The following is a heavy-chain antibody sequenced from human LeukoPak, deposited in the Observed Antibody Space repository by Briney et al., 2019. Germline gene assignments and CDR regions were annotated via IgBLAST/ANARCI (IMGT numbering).Heavy chain of an antibody. Sequence: PGGSLRLSCAASGFTFDNYGVNWIRQAPGKGLEWVSFIRSKAYGWTTEYAASVKGRFTISRDDSKNIAYLQMDSLKTEDTAVYYCSRVRNPYGDKESRYYYYMDAWGKGTTVTVSS. CDR1: GFTFDNYG. J-gene: IGHJ6*03. D-gene: IGHD4-23*01. V-gene: IGHV3-49*03. CDR3: SRVRNPYGDKESRYYYYMDA. CDR2: IRSKAYGWTT.